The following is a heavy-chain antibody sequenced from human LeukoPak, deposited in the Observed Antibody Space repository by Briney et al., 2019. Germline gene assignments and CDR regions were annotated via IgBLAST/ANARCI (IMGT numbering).Heavy chain of an antibody. D-gene: IGHD2-15*01. J-gene: IGHJ4*02. CDR1: GFTFSSYA. V-gene: IGHV3-23*01. Sequence: GGSLRLSCAASGFTFSSYAMSWVRQAPGKGLEWVSDINGSGGNTYHADSVKGRFTISRDSSKNTLYLQMNSLRAEDAAVYYCAKAPVTTCSGAYCYPFDYWGQGTLVTVSS. CDR2: INGSGGNT. CDR3: AKAPVTTCSGAYCYPFDY.